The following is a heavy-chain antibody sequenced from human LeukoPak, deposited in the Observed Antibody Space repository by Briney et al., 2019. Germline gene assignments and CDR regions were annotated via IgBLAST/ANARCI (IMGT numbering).Heavy chain of an antibody. J-gene: IGHJ3*02. V-gene: IGHV4-59*01. CDR2: IFYSGGT. Sequence: SETLSLTCAVYGGSFSGYNWSWIRQPPGKGLEWIGFIFYSGGTNYNPSLKSRVTISVDTSKNQFSLKLSSVTAADTAVYYCARAWEQQLVQGAFDIWGQGTLVTVSS. CDR1: GGSFSGYN. D-gene: IGHD6-13*01. CDR3: ARAWEQQLVQGAFDI.